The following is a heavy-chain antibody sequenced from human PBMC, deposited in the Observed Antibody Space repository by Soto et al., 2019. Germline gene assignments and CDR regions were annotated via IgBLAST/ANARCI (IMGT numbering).Heavy chain of an antibody. CDR2: ISYDGSNK. CDR3: AKESVVVVAATPGSFDY. Sequence: GGSLRLSCAASGFTFSSYGMHWVRQAPGKGLEWVAVISYDGSNKYYADSVKGRFTISRDNSKNTLYLQMNSLRAEDTAVYYCAKESVVVVAATPGSFDYWGQGT. D-gene: IGHD2-15*01. CDR1: GFTFSSYG. V-gene: IGHV3-30*18. J-gene: IGHJ4*02.